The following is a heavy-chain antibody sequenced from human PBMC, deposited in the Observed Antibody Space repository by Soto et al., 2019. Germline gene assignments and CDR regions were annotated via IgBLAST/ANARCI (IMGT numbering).Heavy chain of an antibody. CDR1: GGTFSSYT. J-gene: IGHJ6*03. V-gene: IGHV1-69*02. CDR2: IIPILGIA. D-gene: IGHD3-9*01. Sequence: QVQLVQSGAEVKKPGSSVKVSCKASGGTFSSYTISWVRQAPGQGLEWMGRIIPILGIANYAQKFQGRVTITADKSTRTAYMELRSLSYEDTVVYYCGRYLRADVSSLYYYYHYYMEVWGQGNTGTVSS. CDR3: GRYLRADVSSLYYYYHYYMEV.